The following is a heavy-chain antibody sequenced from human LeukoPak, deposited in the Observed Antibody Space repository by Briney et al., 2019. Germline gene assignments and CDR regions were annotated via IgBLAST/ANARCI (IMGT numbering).Heavy chain of an antibody. V-gene: IGHV3-23*01. J-gene: IGHJ4*02. CDR2: ISGSGGST. CDR3: ARDPLGDYYDSSGYSYYFDY. Sequence: PGGSLRLSCAASGFTFSSYAMSWVRQAPGKGLEWVSAISGSGGSTYYADSVKGRFTISRDNSKNTLYLQMNSLRAEDTAVYYCARDPLGDYYDSSGYSYYFDYWGQGTLVTVSS. CDR1: GFTFSSYA. D-gene: IGHD3-22*01.